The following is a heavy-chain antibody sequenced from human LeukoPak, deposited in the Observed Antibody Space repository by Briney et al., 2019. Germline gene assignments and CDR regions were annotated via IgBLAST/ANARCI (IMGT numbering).Heavy chain of an antibody. D-gene: IGHD1-26*01. CDR1: GGSVSSGDYY. CDR3: VRRMVGAIRPFDY. J-gene: IGHJ4*02. V-gene: IGHV4-30-4*01. CDR2: MYYSGST. Sequence: SQTLSLTCTVSGGSVSSGDYYWSWIRQPPGKGLEWIGYMYYSGSTYYNPSLKSRVTISVDASKNQFSLRLSSVTAADTAVYYCVRRMVGAIRPFDYWGQGTQVTVSS.